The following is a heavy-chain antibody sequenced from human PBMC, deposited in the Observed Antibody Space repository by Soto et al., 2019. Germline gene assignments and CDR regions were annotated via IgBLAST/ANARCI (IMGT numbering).Heavy chain of an antibody. CDR1: GYTFSSFD. J-gene: IGHJ4*02. V-gene: IGHV3-23*01. CDR3: AHRTGFDY. Sequence: EMQLWESGGGLVQPGGSLRLSCAVSGYTFSSFDMSWVRQAPGKGLEWVSTISGSGGGTNYADSVKGRFTISRDISTYTVYLQMNSLRAEDTAVYYCAHRTGFDYWGQGALVTVSS. CDR2: ISGSGGGT.